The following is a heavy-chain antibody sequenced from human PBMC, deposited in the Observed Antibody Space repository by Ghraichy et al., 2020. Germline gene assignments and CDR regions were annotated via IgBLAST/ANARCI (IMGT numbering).Heavy chain of an antibody. CDR3: ASTYYDFWSGVGGYYYYYYGMDV. Sequence: GGSLRLSCAASGFTVSSNYMSWVRQAPGKGLEWVSVIYSGGSTYYADSVKGRFTISRDNSKNTLYLQMNSLRAEDTAVYYCASTYYDFWSGVGGYYYYYYGMDVWGQGTTVTVSS. V-gene: IGHV3-53*01. D-gene: IGHD3-3*01. CDR2: IYSGGST. J-gene: IGHJ6*02. CDR1: GFTVSSNY.